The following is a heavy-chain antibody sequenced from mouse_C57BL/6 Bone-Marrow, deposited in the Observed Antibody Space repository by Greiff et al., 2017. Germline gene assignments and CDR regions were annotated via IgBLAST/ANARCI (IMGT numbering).Heavy chain of an antibody. CDR1: GYTFTSYW. CDR3: ARWLPYYYAMDY. J-gene: IGHJ4*01. D-gene: IGHD2-2*01. Sequence: QVQLQQPGAELVKPGASVKLSCKASGYTFTSYWMHWVKQRPGQGLEWIGMIHPNRGSTNYNEKFKSKATLTVDKSSSTAYMQLSSLTSEDSAVYYCARWLPYYYAMDYWGQGTSVTVSS. CDR2: IHPNRGST. V-gene: IGHV1-64*01.